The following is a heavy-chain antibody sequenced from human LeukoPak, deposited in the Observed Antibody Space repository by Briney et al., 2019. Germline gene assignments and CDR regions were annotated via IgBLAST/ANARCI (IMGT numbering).Heavy chain of an antibody. J-gene: IGHJ5*02. Sequence: PGRSLRLSCAASGFTFDDYTMHWVRQAPGKGLEWVSLISWDGSRTYHADSVKGRFTISRDNSKNSLYLQMNSLRTEDTALYYCAKGTGRSTLNWFDPWGQGTLVTVSS. V-gene: IGHV3-43*01. D-gene: IGHD1-14*01. CDR1: GFTFDDYT. CDR2: ISWDGSRT. CDR3: AKGTGRSTLNWFDP.